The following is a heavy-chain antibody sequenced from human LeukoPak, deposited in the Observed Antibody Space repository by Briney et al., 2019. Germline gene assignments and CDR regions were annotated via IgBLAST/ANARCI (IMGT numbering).Heavy chain of an antibody. CDR2: ISAYNGNT. CDR3: ARGNAEGVVITSFDY. CDR1: GYTFTSYG. D-gene: IGHD3-3*01. Sequence: ASVKVSCKASGYTFTSYGISWVRQAPGQGLEWMGWISAYNGNTNYAQKLQGRVTMTTDTSTSTAYMELRSLRSEDTAVYYCARGNAEGVVITSFDYWGQGTLVTVSS. V-gene: IGHV1-18*01. J-gene: IGHJ4*02.